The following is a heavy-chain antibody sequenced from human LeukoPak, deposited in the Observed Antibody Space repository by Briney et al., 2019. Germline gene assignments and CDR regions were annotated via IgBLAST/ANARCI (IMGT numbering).Heavy chain of an antibody. Sequence: PGGSLRLSCAVSGFTFDDYAMHWVRQVPGKGLEWVAGISWNSDTRGYVDSVKGRFTISRDNAKNTLFLQINSLRAEDTAVYYCAREILTPGKTHDYWGQGTLVTVSS. CDR2: ISWNSDTR. CDR3: AREILTPGKTHDY. J-gene: IGHJ4*02. V-gene: IGHV3-9*01. CDR1: GFTFDDYA.